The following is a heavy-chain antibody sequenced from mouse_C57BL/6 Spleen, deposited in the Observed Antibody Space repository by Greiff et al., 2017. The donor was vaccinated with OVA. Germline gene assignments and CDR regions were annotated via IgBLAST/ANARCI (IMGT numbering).Heavy chain of an antibody. CDR3: ARLGEPSTMVTHYYAMDY. CDR2: ISSGSSTI. D-gene: IGHD2-2*01. CDR1: GFTFSDYG. J-gene: IGHJ4*01. V-gene: IGHV5-17*01. Sequence: EVQGVESGGGLVKPGGSLKLSCAASGFTFSDYGMHWVRQAPEKGLEWVAYISSGSSTIYYADTVKGRFTISRDNAKNTLFLQMTSLRSEDTAMYYCARLGEPSTMVTHYYAMDYWGQGTSVTVSS.